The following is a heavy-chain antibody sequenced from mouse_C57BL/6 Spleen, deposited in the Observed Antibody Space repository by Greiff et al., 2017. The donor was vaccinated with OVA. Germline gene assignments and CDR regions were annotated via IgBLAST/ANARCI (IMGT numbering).Heavy chain of an antibody. D-gene: IGHD2-3*01. CDR3: ARSDDGSYYFDY. CDR2: INPSTGGT. Sequence: EVKLVESGPELVKPGASVKISCKASGYSFTGYYMNWVKQSPEKSLEWIGEINPSTGGTTYNQKFKAKATLTVDKSSSTAYMQLKSLTSEDSAVYYCARSDDGSYYFDYWGQGTTLTVSS. V-gene: IGHV1-42*01. J-gene: IGHJ2*01. CDR1: GYSFTGYY.